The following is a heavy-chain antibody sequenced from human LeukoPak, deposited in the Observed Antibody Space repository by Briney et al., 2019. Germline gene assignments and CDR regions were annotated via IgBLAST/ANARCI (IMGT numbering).Heavy chain of an antibody. CDR2: YDPEDGKT. Sequence: ASVTVSCKVSDRTLNQIALHGVRQAPGKGPEWMGGYDPEDGKTIYAQKFQGRVTMTEDASTETAYMELSSLRTDDAAVYFCVTMQQDFFDSRGPFDFWGQGSLVTVSS. V-gene: IGHV1-24*01. J-gene: IGHJ4*02. D-gene: IGHD3-22*01. CDR1: DRTLNQIA. CDR3: VTMQQDFFDSRGPFDF.